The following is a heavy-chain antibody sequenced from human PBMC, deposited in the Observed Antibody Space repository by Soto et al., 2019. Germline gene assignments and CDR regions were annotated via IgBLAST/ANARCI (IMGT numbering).Heavy chain of an antibody. CDR3: ARRITLVRGVRSYGMDV. Sequence: QVQLVQSGAEGKKPGASVKVSCKASGYAFNTYEMHWVRQAPGQRLEWMAWINAGNGNTKYSTNFQGRLTITRDTSASTVYMELSSLTSEDTVAYYCARRITLVRGVRSYGMDVWGQGTTVTVS. CDR2: INAGNGNT. CDR1: GYAFNTYE. D-gene: IGHD3-10*01. V-gene: IGHV1-3*01. J-gene: IGHJ6*02.